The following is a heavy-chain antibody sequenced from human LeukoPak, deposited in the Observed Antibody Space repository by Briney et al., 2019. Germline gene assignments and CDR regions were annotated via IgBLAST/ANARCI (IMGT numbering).Heavy chain of an antibody. D-gene: IGHD5-18*01. CDR1: GGSISSGDYY. J-gene: IGHJ3*02. CDR2: IYYSGST. CDR3: ARDRGYSYVGDAFDI. Sequence: SETLSLTCTVSGGSISSGDYYWSWIRQLPGKGLEWIGYIYYSGSTYYNPSLKSRVTISVDTSKNQFSLKLSSVTAADTAVYYCARDRGYSYVGDAFDIWGQGTMVTVSS. V-gene: IGHV4-30-4*01.